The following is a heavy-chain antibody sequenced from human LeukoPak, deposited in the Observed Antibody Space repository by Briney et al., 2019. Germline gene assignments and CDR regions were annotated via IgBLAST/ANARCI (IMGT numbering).Heavy chain of an antibody. V-gene: IGHV4-59*01. Sequence: SETLSLTCTVSGGSINSYYWSWIRQPPGKGLECIGYIHYTGSTNYNPSLKSRVTISVDTSKNQFSLKLSSVTAADTAVYYCAREVVVAATPDYYYYMDVWGKGTTVTVSS. J-gene: IGHJ6*03. CDR3: AREVVVAATPDYYYYMDV. CDR1: GGSINSYY. CDR2: IHYTGST. D-gene: IGHD2-15*01.